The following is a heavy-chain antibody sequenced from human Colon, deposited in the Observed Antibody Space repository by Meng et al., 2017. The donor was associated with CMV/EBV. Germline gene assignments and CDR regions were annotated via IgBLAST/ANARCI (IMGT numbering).Heavy chain of an antibody. V-gene: IGHV3-30*02. CDR1: GFTFSSYG. D-gene: IGHD2-15*01. J-gene: IGHJ4*02. CDR3: ATTAGVARPFDY. CDR2: IRYDESNE. Sequence: GESLKISCAASGFTFSSYGMHWVRQAPGKGLEWVAFIRYDESNEKYSDSVKGQFTISRDNSRNTLYLQMNSLRTEDTALYYCATTAGVARPFDYWGQGTLVTVSS.